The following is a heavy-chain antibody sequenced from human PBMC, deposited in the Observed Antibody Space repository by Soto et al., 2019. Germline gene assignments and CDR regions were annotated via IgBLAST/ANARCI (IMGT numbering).Heavy chain of an antibody. CDR2: IYYSGST. CDR3: AGSRPAFDY. V-gene: IGHV4-61*01. J-gene: IGHJ4*02. Sequence: SETLSLTCTVSGGSVSSGSYYWSWVRQPPGKGLEWIGYIYYSGSTNYNPSLKSRVTISVDTSKNQFSLKLSSVTAADTAVYYCAGSRPAFDYWGQGTLVTVSS. CDR1: GGSVSSGSYY.